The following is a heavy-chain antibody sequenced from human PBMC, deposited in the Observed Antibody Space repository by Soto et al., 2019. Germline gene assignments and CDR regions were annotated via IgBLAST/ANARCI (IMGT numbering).Heavy chain of an antibody. CDR2: IYPGDSET. V-gene: IGHV5-51*01. CDR1: GYSFTSYW. J-gene: IGHJ6*02. CDR3: ARPGGLVAATNDYYYGMGV. Sequence: GESLKISCKGSGYSFTSYWIGWVRQMPGKGLEWMGIIYPGDSETRYSPSFQRQVTISVDKSLSTAYLQWSSLKASDTAKYYCARPGGLVAATNDYYYGMGVWGQGTTISVSS. D-gene: IGHD2-15*01.